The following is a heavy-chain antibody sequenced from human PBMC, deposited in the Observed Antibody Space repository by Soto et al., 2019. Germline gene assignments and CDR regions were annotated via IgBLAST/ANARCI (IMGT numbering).Heavy chain of an antibody. Sequence: QVQLVQSGAEVKKPGSSVKVSCKAAGGTFSSYVLSWVRQAPGQGLEWMGRIIPFLNISSFAQRFQGRVTITADESTSTAYMELSSLRSEDSAVYYCANIEVTTRDYQFYYGMDVWGQGTAVTVSS. CDR3: ANIEVTTRDYQFYYGMDV. J-gene: IGHJ6*02. V-gene: IGHV1-69*02. D-gene: IGHD1-1*01. CDR2: IIPFLNIS. CDR1: GGTFSSYV.